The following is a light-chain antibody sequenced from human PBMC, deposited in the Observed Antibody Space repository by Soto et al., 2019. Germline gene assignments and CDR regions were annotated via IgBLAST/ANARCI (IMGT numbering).Light chain of an antibody. Sequence: DIQMTQSPYSLSASVGDTVTITCRASQTISTYLNWYQKKAGEAPELLTYAASNLQSGVPLRFTGSGSGTDSTLTILSLQPEDFATYYCQQSYATPLTFGGGTKVEIK. V-gene: IGKV1-39*01. CDR3: QQSYATPLT. J-gene: IGKJ4*01. CDR2: AAS. CDR1: QTISTY.